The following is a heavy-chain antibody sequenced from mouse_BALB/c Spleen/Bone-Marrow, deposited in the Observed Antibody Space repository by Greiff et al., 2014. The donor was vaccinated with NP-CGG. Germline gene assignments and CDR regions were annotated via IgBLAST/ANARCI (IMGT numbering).Heavy chain of an antibody. Sequence: EVKLQESGAELVKPGASVKLSCTASGFNIKDTYMHWVKQRPEQGLEWIGRIDPANGNTKYDPKFQGKATITADTSSNTAYLQLSSLTSEDTVVYYCARGYGSSYGTGYFDVWGAGTTVTVSS. D-gene: IGHD1-1*01. CDR2: IDPANGNT. CDR3: ARGYGSSYGTGYFDV. CDR1: GFNIKDTY. J-gene: IGHJ1*01. V-gene: IGHV14-3*02.